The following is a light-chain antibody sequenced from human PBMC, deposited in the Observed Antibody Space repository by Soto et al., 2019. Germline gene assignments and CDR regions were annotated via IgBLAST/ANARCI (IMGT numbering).Light chain of an antibody. Sequence: QSALAQPPSASGSPGQSVTISCTGTKSDIGVYDFVSWYQHHPGKAPRLIIYEVVQRPSGVPGRFSGSKSGNTASLTVSGLQAADEADYFCKSYAGSNTYVFGSGTKV. J-gene: IGLJ1*01. CDR3: KSYAGSNTYV. V-gene: IGLV2-8*01. CDR1: KSDIGVYDF. CDR2: EVV.